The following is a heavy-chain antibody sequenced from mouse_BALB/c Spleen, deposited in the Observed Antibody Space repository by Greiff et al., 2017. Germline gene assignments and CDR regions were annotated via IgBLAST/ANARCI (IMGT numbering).Heavy chain of an antibody. J-gene: IGHJ4*01. Sequence: EVQRVESGGGLVQPGGSRKLSCAASGFTFSSFGMHWVRQTPEKRLEWVASISSGGSTYYSDSVKGRFTISRDNARNILYLQMSSLRSEDTAMYYCARGLRSGAMDYWGQGTSVTVSS. V-gene: IGHV5-6-5*01. CDR3: ARGLRSGAMDY. CDR1: GFTFSSFG. D-gene: IGHD1-1*01. CDR2: ISSGGST.